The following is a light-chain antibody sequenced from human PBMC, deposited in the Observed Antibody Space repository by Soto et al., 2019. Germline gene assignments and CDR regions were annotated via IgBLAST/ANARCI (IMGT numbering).Light chain of an antibody. CDR1: QSLLQSNGYKY. Sequence: DVVMTQSPLSLPVTPGEPASISCRSSQSLLQSNGYKYLDWYLQKPGQSPQLLIYLGSNRASGVPDRFSGSGSDTDFTLKISRVEAEDVGVYYCMQSVQSPLTFGQGTKLEIK. J-gene: IGKJ1*01. V-gene: IGKV2-28*01. CDR3: MQSVQSPLT. CDR2: LGS.